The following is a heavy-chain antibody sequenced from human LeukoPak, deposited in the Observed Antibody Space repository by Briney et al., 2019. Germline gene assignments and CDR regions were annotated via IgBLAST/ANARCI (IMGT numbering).Heavy chain of an antibody. Sequence: PSETLSLTCTVSGGSISSGGYYWSWIRQHPGKGLEWIGYIYYSGSTYYNPSLKSRVTISVDTSKNQFSLKLSSVTAADKAVYYCASGPTGKYCSGGSCYWAHWFDPWGQGTLVTVSS. CDR3: ASGPTGKYCSGGSCYWAHWFDP. CDR2: IYYSGST. J-gene: IGHJ5*02. V-gene: IGHV4-31*03. CDR1: GGSISSGGYY. D-gene: IGHD2-15*01.